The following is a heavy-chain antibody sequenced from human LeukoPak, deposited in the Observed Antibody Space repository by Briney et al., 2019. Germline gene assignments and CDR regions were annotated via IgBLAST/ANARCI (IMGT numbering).Heavy chain of an antibody. V-gene: IGHV1-18*01. J-gene: IGHJ5*02. CDR3: ARGGAGYCSGGSCPKNWFDP. D-gene: IGHD2-15*01. CDR1: GYTFTSHG. Sequence: ASVKVSCKASGYTFTSHGISWVRQAPGQGLEWMGYINAYNGKTNYAQTFQDRVTMTTDTSTSTAYMELRSLRSDDTAVYYCARGGAGYCSGGSCPKNWFDPWGQGTLVTVSS. CDR2: INAYNGKT.